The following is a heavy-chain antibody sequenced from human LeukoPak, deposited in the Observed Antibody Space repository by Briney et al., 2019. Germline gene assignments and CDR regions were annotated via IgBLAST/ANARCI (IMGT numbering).Heavy chain of an antibody. D-gene: IGHD2-15*01. CDR3: ASLTVTGGSLSDY. CDR1: GFTFSNYD. CDR2: ISNSGSSK. J-gene: IGHJ4*02. V-gene: IGHV3-48*03. Sequence: GGSLRLSCVASGFTFSNYDMNRVRQVPGKGLEWVSYISNSGSSKYYVDSVKGRFTISRDNAKNSLYLQMNSLRAEDTAVYYCASLTVTGGSLSDYWGQGTLVTVSS.